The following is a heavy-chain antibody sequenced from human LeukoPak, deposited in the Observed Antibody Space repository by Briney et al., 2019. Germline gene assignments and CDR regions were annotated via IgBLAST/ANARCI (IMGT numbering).Heavy chain of an antibody. Sequence: SETLSLTCTVSGGSISGYYWSWIRQPPGKGLEWIGYIYYSGSTNYNPSLKSRVTISVDTSKNQFSLKLSSVTAADTAVYYCARISGSYYDYYYGMDVWGQGTTVTVSS. CDR2: IYYSGST. CDR3: ARISGSYYDYYYGMDV. CDR1: GGSISGYY. V-gene: IGHV4-59*01. J-gene: IGHJ6*02. D-gene: IGHD3-10*01.